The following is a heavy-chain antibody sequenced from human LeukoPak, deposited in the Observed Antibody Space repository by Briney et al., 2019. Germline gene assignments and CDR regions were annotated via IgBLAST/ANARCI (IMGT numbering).Heavy chain of an antibody. CDR3: AREAIEKGFDY. Sequence: SETLSLTCAVSGGSISSGGYSWSWIRQPPGKGLEWIGYIYHSGSTYYNPSLKSRVTISVDRSKNQFSLKLSSVTAADTAAYYCAREAIEKGFDYWGQGTLVTVSS. V-gene: IGHV4-30-2*01. CDR2: IYHSGST. CDR1: GGSISSGGYS. J-gene: IGHJ4*02.